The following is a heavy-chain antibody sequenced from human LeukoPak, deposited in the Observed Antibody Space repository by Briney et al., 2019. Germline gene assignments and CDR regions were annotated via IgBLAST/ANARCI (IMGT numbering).Heavy chain of an antibody. CDR1: GYTFTSYD. D-gene: IGHD4-17*01. J-gene: IGHJ4*02. V-gene: IGHV1-8*01. CDR3: ARGLDGDYHY. CDR2: MNPNRGNT. Sequence: ASVTVSCKASGYTFTSYDINWVRQATGQGLEWMGWMNPNRGNTGYAQKFQGRVTMTRNTSISTAYMELSRLRSEDTAVYYCARGLDGDYHYWGQGTLVTVSS.